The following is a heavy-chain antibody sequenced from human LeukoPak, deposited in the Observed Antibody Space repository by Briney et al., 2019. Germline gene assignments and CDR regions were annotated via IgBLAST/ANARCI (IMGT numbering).Heavy chain of an antibody. CDR1: GFTFSSYG. J-gene: IGHJ4*02. V-gene: IGHV3-74*01. CDR3: ARDRATAMFDY. D-gene: IGHD5-18*01. CDR2: INSDGSSA. Sequence: GGSLRLSCAASGFTFSSYGMHWVRQAPGKGLVWVSRINSDGSSATYADSVKGRFTISRDNAKNTLYLQMNSLRAKDTAVYYCARDRATAMFDYWAQGTLVTVSS.